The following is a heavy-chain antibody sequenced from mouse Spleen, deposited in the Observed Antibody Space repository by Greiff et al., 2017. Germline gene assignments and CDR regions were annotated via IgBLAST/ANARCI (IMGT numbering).Heavy chain of an antibody. CDR1: GFNIKDYY. CDR3: NARGYYGPYYFDY. CDR2: IDPENGDT. V-gene: IGHV14-4*02. J-gene: IGHJ2*01. D-gene: IGHD1-2*01. Sequence: EVKVVESGAELVRSGASVKLSCTASGFNIKDYYMHWVKQRPEQGLEWIGWIDPENGDTEYAPKFQGKATMTADTSSNTAYLQLSSLTSEDTAVYYCNARGYYGPYYFDYWGQGTTLTVSS.